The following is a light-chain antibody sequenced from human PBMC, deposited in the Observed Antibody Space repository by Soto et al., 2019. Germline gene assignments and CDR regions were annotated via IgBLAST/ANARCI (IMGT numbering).Light chain of an antibody. CDR2: EVN. CDR3: SSVTASSTYV. CDR1: SSDVGAYNF. Sequence: QSALTQPASVSGSPGQSITISCTGTSSDVGAYNFVSWYQQYPGKAPKVMIYEVNNRPSGVSNRFSGSKSGNTASLTISGLQAEDEADYSCSSVTASSTYVFGSGTKLTVL. J-gene: IGLJ1*01. V-gene: IGLV2-14*01.